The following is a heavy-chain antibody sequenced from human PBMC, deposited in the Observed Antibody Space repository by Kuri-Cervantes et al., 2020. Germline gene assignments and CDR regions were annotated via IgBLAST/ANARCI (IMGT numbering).Heavy chain of an antibody. CDR2: INAGNGNT. J-gene: IGHJ4*02. CDR1: GYTFTSYA. CDR3: EGYRDSNLLVGYFDY. D-gene: IGHD4-11*01. Sequence: ASVNVTRKHTGYTFTSYAMHWVRQAPGQRVEGMGWINAGNGNTKYSQKFQARVTITRDTSASTAYMDLSSLRSEDTAGYYGEGYRDSNLLVGYFDYWGQGTLVTVSS. V-gene: IGHV1-3*01.